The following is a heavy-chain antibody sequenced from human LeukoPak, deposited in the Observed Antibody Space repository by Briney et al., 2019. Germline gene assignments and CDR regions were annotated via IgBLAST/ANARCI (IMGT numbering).Heavy chain of an antibody. CDR2: ISYDGSNK. CDR3: ARDTVEMATISLYY. Sequence: GRSLRLSCAASGFTFSSYAMHWVHQAPGKGLEWVAVISYDGSNKYYADSVKGRFTISRDNSKNTLYLQMNSLRAEDTAVYYCARDTVEMATISLYYWGQGTLVTVSS. D-gene: IGHD5-24*01. J-gene: IGHJ4*02. CDR1: GFTFSSYA. V-gene: IGHV3-30-3*01.